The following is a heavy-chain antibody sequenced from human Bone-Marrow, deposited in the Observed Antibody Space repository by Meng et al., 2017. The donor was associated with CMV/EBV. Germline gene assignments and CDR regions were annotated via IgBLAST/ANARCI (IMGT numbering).Heavy chain of an antibody. CDR2: IYSGGST. J-gene: IGHJ6*02. CDR1: GFTVSSNY. D-gene: IGHD3-3*01. CDR3: ARGDIWSGYYYYYYYYGMDV. V-gene: IGHV3-66*02. Sequence: GESLKISCAASGFTVSSNYMSWVRQAPGKGLEWVSVIYSGGSTYYADSVKGRFTISRDNSKNTLYLQMNSLRAEDTAVYYCARGDIWSGYYYYYYYYGMDVWGQGTTVTVSS.